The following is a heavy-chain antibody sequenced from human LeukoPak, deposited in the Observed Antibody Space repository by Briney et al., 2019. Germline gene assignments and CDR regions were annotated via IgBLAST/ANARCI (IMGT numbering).Heavy chain of an antibody. Sequence: SETLSLTCTVSGGSISSGSYYWSWIRQPAGKGLEWIGRIYTSGSTNYNPSLKSRVTISVDTSKNQFSLKLSSVTAADTAVYYCAREPRPWGSGVYFDYWGQGTLVTVSS. D-gene: IGHD7-27*01. CDR2: IYTSGST. V-gene: IGHV4-61*02. CDR3: AREPRPWGSGVYFDY. CDR1: GGSISSGSYY. J-gene: IGHJ4*02.